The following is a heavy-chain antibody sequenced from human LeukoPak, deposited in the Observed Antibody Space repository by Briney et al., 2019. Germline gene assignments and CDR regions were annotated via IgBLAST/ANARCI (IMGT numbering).Heavy chain of an antibody. D-gene: IGHD1-26*01. CDR2: MSGSGGST. V-gene: IGHV3-23*01. CDR3: AKSRGSYSRDY. J-gene: IGHJ4*02. Sequence: GGSLRLSCAASGFTFSSYAMSWVRQAPGKGLEWVSAMSGSGGSTYYADSVKGRFTISRDNSKNTLYLQMNGLRAEDTAVYYCAKSRGSYSRDYWGQGTLVTVSS. CDR1: GFTFSSYA.